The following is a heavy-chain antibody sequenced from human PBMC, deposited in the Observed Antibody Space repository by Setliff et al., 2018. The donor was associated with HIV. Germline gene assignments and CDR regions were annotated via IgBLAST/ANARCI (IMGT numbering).Heavy chain of an antibody. CDR1: GFSFTNAY. CDR3: TTDGTDYGSFDH. CDR2: IKSGTDGRTT. J-gene: IGHJ4*02. Sequence: GESLKISCAASGFSFTNAYMSWVRQAPGKGLEWVGRIKSGTDGRTTDYAAFVEGRFIISRDDSKEMLYLQMNSLKTEDTAVYYCTTDGTDYGSFDHWGQGTLVTVSS. V-gene: IGHV3-15*01. D-gene: IGHD4-17*01.